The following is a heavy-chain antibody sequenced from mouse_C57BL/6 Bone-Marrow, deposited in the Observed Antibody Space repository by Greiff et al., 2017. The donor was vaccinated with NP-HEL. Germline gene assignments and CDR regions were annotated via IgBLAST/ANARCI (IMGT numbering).Heavy chain of an antibody. CDR1: GYTFTSYW. CDR3: ARRLLEDYYFDY. V-gene: IGHV1-50*01. Sequence: QVQLQQPGAELVKPGASVKLSCKASGYTFTSYWMQWVKQRPGQGLEWIGEIDPSDSYTNYNQKFKGKATLTVDTSSSTAYMQLSSLTSEDSAVYYCARRLLEDYYFDYWGQGTTLTVSS. CDR2: IDPSDSYT. D-gene: IGHD2-14*01. J-gene: IGHJ2*01.